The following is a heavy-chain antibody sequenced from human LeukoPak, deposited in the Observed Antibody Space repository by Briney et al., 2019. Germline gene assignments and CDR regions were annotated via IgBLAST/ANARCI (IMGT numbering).Heavy chain of an antibody. CDR1: GYTFTGYY. J-gene: IGHJ5*02. D-gene: IGHD1-26*01. CDR3: ARDVGGSYFIALGWFDP. CDR2: LNPNSGGT. V-gene: IGHV1-2*02. Sequence: GASVKVSCKASGYTFTGYYMHWVRQAPGQGLEWMGWLNPNSGGTNYAQKFQGRVTMTRDTSISTAYMELSRLRSDDTAVYYCARDVGGSYFIALGWFDPWGQGTLVTVSS.